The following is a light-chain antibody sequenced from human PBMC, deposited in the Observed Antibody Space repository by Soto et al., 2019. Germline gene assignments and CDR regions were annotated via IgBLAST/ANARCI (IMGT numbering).Light chain of an antibody. J-gene: IGKJ5*01. CDR1: QTVTSNY. CDR3: QQRSNWPSIT. CDR2: DAS. V-gene: IGKV3-11*01. Sequence: IVLTQSPGTLSLSPGERATLSCRASQTVTSNYLAWYQQKPGQAPRLLIYDASNRATGIPARFSGSGSGTDFTLTISSLEPEDFAVYYCQQRSNWPSITFGQGTRLEIK.